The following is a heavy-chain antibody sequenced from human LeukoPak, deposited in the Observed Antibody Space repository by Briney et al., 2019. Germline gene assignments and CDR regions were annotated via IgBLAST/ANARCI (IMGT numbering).Heavy chain of an antibody. V-gene: IGHV3-30*03. J-gene: IGHJ4*02. Sequence: PGGSLRLSCAASGFTFDDYGMSWVRQAPGKGLEWVAVISDDGSKKYYADSVKGRFTISRDNSKNTLYLQMNSLRAEDTAVYYCVRIYGDLDYWGQGTLVTVSS. CDR2: ISDDGSKK. CDR1: GFTFDDYG. D-gene: IGHD4-17*01. CDR3: VRIYGDLDY.